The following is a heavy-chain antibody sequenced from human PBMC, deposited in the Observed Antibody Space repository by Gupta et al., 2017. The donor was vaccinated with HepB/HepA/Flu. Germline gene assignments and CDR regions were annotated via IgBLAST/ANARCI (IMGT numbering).Heavy chain of an antibody. J-gene: IGHJ6*02. Sequence: EVQLLESGGGLVQPGGSLRLSCAASGFTFSRYAMSWVRQAPGKGLEWVSAIRGSGGSTYYADSVKGRVTIARDNSKNTLYRKMKSLRAEETAVYYCAKDSSPVDDDGWSAPGMDVWGQGTTVTVSS. CDR1: GFTFSRYA. CDR2: IRGSGGST. D-gene: IGHD3-3*01. V-gene: IGHV3-23*01. CDR3: AKDSSPVDDDGWSAPGMDV.